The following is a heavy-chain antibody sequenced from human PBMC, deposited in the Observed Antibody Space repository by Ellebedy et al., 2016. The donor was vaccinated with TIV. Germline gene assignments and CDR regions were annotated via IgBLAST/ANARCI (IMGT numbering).Heavy chain of an antibody. D-gene: IGHD2-21*02. Sequence: GGSLRLSXSSSAFSFSSYAMSWVRHAPGTRLAWDSATSARVASTHYVDSVGGRFTISRDNSKNTLCLQMTSLRAEDTAVYYCARAPTAIFAHFYYYYYDIDVWGKGTTVTVSS. V-gene: IGHV3-23*01. CDR1: AFSFSSYA. CDR3: ARAPTAIFAHFYYYYYDIDV. J-gene: IGHJ6*03. CDR2: TSARVAST.